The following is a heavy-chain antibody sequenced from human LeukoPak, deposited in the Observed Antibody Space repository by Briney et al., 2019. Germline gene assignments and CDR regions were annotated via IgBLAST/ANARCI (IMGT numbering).Heavy chain of an antibody. CDR3: ARHAVSGTYWPPFDY. Sequence: PSETLSLTCTVSGDSISSSFYWGWIRQTPGKGLEWVGSMYYSGTTYYNPSFESRVTISVAPSKNQFSLRLTSVTAADTAIYHCARHAVSGTYWPPFDYWGQGSLVTVSS. V-gene: IGHV4-39*01. CDR1: GDSISSSFY. CDR2: MYYSGTT. J-gene: IGHJ4*02. D-gene: IGHD3-10*01.